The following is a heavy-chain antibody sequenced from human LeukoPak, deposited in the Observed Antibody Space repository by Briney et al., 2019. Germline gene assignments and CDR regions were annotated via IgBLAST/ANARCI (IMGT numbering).Heavy chain of an antibody. D-gene: IGHD1-7*01. V-gene: IGHV3-48*01. CDR1: GFSVSSNY. J-gene: IGHJ4*02. CDR3: ASSNWNYRC. Sequence: GGSLRLSCAASGFSVSSNYMSWVRQAPGKGLEWVSYISNSGSTIQYADSVKGRFTISRDNARNSLYLQMNSLRADDTAVYYCASSNWNYRCWGQGTLVTVSS. CDR2: ISNSGSTI.